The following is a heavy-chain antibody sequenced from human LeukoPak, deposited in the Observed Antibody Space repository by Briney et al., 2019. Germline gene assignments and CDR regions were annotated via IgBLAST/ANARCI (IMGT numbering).Heavy chain of an antibody. J-gene: IGHJ3*02. D-gene: IGHD3-3*01. CDR3: ATHTIFGVVTYAFHI. CDR2: FDREHGGT. V-gene: IGHV1-24*01. CDR1: GYSGIELD. Sequence: GASVKVSRRGSGYSGIELDMHWVRQAPGKGLEWMGGFDREHGGTVHARKFQGRVTMTEDTSTDTAYMELRSLTSEDTAVYYCATHTIFGVVTYAFHIWGRGTLVTVSS.